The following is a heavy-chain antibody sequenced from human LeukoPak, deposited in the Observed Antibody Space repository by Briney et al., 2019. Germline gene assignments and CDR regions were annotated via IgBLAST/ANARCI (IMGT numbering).Heavy chain of an antibody. CDR2: ISANNGNT. J-gene: IGHJ4*02. D-gene: IGHD3-10*01. V-gene: IGHV1-18*01. CDR3: ARSYYYGSGSRPLDF. Sequence: ASVKVSCKASGYTFTSFGISWVRQAPGQGLEWIGWISANNGNTNYAQNLQGRVTMTTDTSASTAYMELTSLRSDDTAVYYCARSYYYGSGSRPLDFWGQGTLVTVSS. CDR1: GYTFTSFG.